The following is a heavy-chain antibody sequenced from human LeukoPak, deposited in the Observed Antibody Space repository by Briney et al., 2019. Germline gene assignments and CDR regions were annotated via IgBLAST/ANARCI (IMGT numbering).Heavy chain of an antibody. CDR1: GVSISSRSYY. D-gene: IGHD2-2*01. CDR3: ARDFSPAAIRGAFDY. J-gene: IGHJ4*02. CDR2: IYYSGST. V-gene: IGHV4-39*01. Sequence: SETLSLTCTVSGVSISSRSYYWGWIRQPPGKGLEWIGSIYYSGSTYYNPSLKSRVTISVDTSKKQFSLKLSSVTAADTAVYYCARDFSPAAIRGAFDYWGRGTLVTVSS.